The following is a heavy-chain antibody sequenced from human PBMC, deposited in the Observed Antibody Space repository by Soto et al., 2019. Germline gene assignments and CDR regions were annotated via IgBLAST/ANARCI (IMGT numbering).Heavy chain of an antibody. J-gene: IGHJ4*02. CDR2: IHYSGST. D-gene: IGHD3-3*01. Sequence: SETLSLTCIVSGGSISSGDYYWSWIRQPPGKGLDWIGYIHYSGSTYYNPSLQSRVIISVDTSKNQFSLKLTSVTAADTAVYYCVIWDQVGYYRDFFDFWRQGTLVTVSS. CDR1: GGSISSGDYY. V-gene: IGHV4-30-4*01. CDR3: VIWDQVGYYRDFFDF.